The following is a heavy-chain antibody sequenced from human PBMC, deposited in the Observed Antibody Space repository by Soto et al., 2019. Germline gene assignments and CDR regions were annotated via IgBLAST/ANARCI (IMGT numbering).Heavy chain of an antibody. J-gene: IGHJ4*02. V-gene: IGHV4-59*08. CDR2: IYYSGST. Sequence: QVQLQESGPGLVKPSETLSLTCTVSGGSISSYYWSWIRQPPGKGLEWIGYIYYSGSTNYNPSLTSXVXIXXDTSKNQCSLKLSSVTAADTAVYYCARRYGSCFDYWGQGTLVTVSS. CDR3: ARRYGSCFDY. CDR1: GGSISSYY. D-gene: IGHD5-18*01.